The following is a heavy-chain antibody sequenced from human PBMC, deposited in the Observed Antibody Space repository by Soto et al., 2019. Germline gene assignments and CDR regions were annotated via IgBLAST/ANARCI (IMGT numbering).Heavy chain of an antibody. CDR1: HGSITSGDYF. CDR3: ASVVVGATRQTGSDH. Sequence: SETLSLPCTVSHGSITSGDYFWAWIRQPPGKGLEFIGSVHSSGGTYYSPSLKSRASISIDKSRNQFSLKLTSVSAGDTAVYFWASVVVGATRQTGSDHWGQGTKVTVSS. CDR2: VHSSGGT. D-gene: IGHD2-15*01. J-gene: IGHJ4*02. V-gene: IGHV4-39*01.